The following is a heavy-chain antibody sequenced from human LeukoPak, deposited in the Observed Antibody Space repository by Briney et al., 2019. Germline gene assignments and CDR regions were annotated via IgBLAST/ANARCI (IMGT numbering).Heavy chain of an antibody. V-gene: IGHV1-2*02. CDR3: AREARYFDWLGYYFDY. CDR2: INPNSGGT. J-gene: IGHJ4*02. CDR1: GYTFTGYY. Sequence: GASVKVSCKASGYTFTGYYMHWVRQAPGQGLEWMGWINPNSGGTNYAQKFQGRVTMTRDTSISTAYMELSRLRSDDTAVYYCAREARYFDWLGYYFDYWGQGTLVTVSS. D-gene: IGHD3-9*01.